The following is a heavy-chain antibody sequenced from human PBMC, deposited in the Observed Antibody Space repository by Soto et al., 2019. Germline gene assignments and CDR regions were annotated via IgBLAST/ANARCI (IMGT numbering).Heavy chain of an antibody. CDR1: GFTFSNAW. D-gene: IGHD3-3*01. Sequence: GGSLRLSCAASGFTFSNAWMSWVRQAPGKGLEWVGRIKSKTDGGTTDYAAPVKGRFIISRDDSKNTLYLQMNSLKTEDTAVYYCTTGDDFWSGYYNDYWGQGSLVTVSS. CDR2: IKSKTDGGTT. CDR3: TTGDDFWSGYYNDY. J-gene: IGHJ4*02. V-gene: IGHV3-15*01.